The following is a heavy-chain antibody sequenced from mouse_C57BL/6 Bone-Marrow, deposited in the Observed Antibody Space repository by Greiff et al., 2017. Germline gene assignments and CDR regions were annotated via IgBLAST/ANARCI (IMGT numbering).Heavy chain of an antibody. Sequence: VQLQQPGAELVMPGASVKLSCKASGYTFTSYWMHWVKQRPGQGLEWIGEIDPSDSYTNYNQKFKGKSTLTVDKSSSTAYMQLSSLTSEDSAVYDCASYDGYGIFAYWGQGTLVTVSA. J-gene: IGHJ3*01. D-gene: IGHD2-3*01. CDR3: ASYDGYGIFAY. CDR1: GYTFTSYW. V-gene: IGHV1-69*01. CDR2: IDPSDSYT.